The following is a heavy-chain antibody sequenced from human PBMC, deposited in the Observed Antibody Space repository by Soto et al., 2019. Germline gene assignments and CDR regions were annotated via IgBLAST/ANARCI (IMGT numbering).Heavy chain of an antibody. Sequence: EVQLVESGGGLVKPGGSLRLSCAASGFTFSSYSMNWVRQAPGKGLEWGSSSSSSSSYIYYADSVKGRFTISRDNAKNSLYLQMNSLRAEDTAVYYCARDRTAQDAFDIWGQGTMVTVSS. V-gene: IGHV3-21*01. CDR3: ARDRTAQDAFDI. J-gene: IGHJ3*02. CDR1: GFTFSSYS. D-gene: IGHD5-18*01. CDR2: SSSSSSYI.